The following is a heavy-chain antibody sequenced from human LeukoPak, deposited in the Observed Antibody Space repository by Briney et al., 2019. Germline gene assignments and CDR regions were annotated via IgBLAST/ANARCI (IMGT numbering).Heavy chain of an antibody. CDR3: ARGVNTMVRGPRFQWIY. J-gene: IGHJ4*02. V-gene: IGHV4-59*01. CDR2: IYYSGST. D-gene: IGHD3-10*01. CDR1: GGSISSYY. Sequence: PSETLSLTCTVSGGSISSYYWSWIRQPPGKGLEWIGYIYYSGSTNYNPSLKSRVTISVDTSKNQFSLKLSSVTAADTAVYYCARGVNTMVRGPRFQWIYWGQGTLVTVSS.